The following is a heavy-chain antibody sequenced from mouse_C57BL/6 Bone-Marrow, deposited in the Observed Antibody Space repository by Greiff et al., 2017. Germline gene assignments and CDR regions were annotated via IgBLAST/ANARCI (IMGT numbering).Heavy chain of an antibody. Sequence: QVQLKESGAELARPGASVKLSCTASGYTFTSYGISWVKQRTGQGLEWIGEIYPRSGNTYYNEKFKGKATLTADKSSSTAYMELSSLTSEDSAVDFCARWDWEYYFDYWGQGTTLTVSS. CDR1: GYTFTSYG. CDR3: ARWDWEYYFDY. CDR2: IYPRSGNT. V-gene: IGHV1-81*01. D-gene: IGHD4-1*01. J-gene: IGHJ2*01.